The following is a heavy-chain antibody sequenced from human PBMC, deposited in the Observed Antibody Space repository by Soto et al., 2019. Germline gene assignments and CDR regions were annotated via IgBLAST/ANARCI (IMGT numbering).Heavy chain of an antibody. CDR2: VCDRAGS. V-gene: IGHV4-39*01. CDR3: ARFGHYYDSSGPSDY. Sequence: SETLPLRWNISGGSISSTCYYWGWMRQSPGKGLQWIGSVCDRAGSYYTPSHRNRVTISVDPSKNQLSLKLSSVTAADKPVYYCARFGHYYDSSGPSDYWGQGTLVTVSS. CDR1: GGSISSTCYY. D-gene: IGHD3-22*01. J-gene: IGHJ4*02.